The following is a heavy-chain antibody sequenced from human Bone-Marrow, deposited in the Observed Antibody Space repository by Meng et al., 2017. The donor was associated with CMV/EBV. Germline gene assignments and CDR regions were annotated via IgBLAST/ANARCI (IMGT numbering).Heavy chain of an antibody. D-gene: IGHD5-18*01. CDR3: ARTEIQLWLRYFDL. V-gene: IGHV4-34*01. CDR2: INHSGST. J-gene: IGHJ2*01. Sequence: SETLSLTCAVYGGSFSGYYWSWIRQLPGKGLEWIGEINHSGSTNYNPSLKSRVTISVDTSKNKFSLKLCSVTAADTAVYYCARTEIQLWLRYFDLWGRGTLVTVSS. CDR1: GGSFSGYY.